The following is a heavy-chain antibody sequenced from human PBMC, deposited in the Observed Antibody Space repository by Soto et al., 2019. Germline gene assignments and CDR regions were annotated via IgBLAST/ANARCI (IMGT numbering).Heavy chain of an antibody. D-gene: IGHD2-8*02. Sequence: LRLSCTASGFSLSRYGLHWVRQAPGKGLQWVAGLWSNGIKTSYTDSVKGRFTISRDTSKNMLYLQMNTLGAEDTAVYYCARDLHYWSLLIDHWGQGTLVTVSS. CDR1: GFSLSRYG. CDR2: LWSNGIKT. V-gene: IGHV3-33*01. J-gene: IGHJ4*02. CDR3: ARDLHYWSLLIDH.